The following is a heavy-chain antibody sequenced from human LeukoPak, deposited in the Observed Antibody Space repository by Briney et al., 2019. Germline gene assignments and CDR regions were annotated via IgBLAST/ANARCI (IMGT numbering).Heavy chain of an antibody. CDR3: ARDGRGEFDY. V-gene: IGHV3-48*01. CDR1: GFTLSSYN. J-gene: IGHJ4*02. D-gene: IGHD3-10*01. Sequence: GGSLRLSCAASGFTLSSYNMNWVRQAPGKGLEWVSHISGSSNTIYHADSVKGRFTISRDNAKNSLYLHMNGLRAVDTAVYFCARDGRGEFDYWGQGTLVTVSS. CDR2: ISGSSNTI.